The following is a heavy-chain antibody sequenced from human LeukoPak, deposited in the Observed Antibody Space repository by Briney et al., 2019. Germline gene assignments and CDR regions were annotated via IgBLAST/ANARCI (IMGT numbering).Heavy chain of an antibody. V-gene: IGHV3-23*01. CDR2: ISGSGGST. Sequence: GGSLRLSCAASGFTFSSYAMSWVRQAPGKGLEWVSAISGSGGSTYYADSVKGRFTISRDNSKNTLYLQMNSLRAEDTAVYYCAKSRREYGGNSPFDYWGQGTLVTVSS. D-gene: IGHD4-23*01. J-gene: IGHJ4*02. CDR3: AKSRREYGGNSPFDY. CDR1: GFTFSSYA.